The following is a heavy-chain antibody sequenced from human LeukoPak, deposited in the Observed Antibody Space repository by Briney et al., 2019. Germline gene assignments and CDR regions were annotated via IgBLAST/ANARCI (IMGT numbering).Heavy chain of an antibody. Sequence: PGRSLRLSCAASGFTFSSYGMHWVRQAPGKGLEGVAVIWYDGSNKFYADSVKGRFTISRDDYKNTLYLQMNSLRAEDTAVYYCARDQASSGRYYYGMDVWGQGTTVTVSS. CDR2: IWYDGSNK. V-gene: IGHV3-33*01. CDR1: GFTFSSYG. J-gene: IGHJ6*02. D-gene: IGHD3-22*01. CDR3: ARDQASSGRYYYGMDV.